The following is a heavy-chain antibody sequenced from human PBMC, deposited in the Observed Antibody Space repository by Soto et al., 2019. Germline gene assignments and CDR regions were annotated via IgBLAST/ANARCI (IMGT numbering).Heavy chain of an antibody. J-gene: IGHJ5*02. Sequence: GGSLRLSCAASGFTFSSNWMSWVRQAPGKGLEWVAKINQDGSEKYHVDSVKGRFTISRDNAKNSLYLQMSSLRDEDTALYFCARELVLVAAATSWFDAWGQGTLVTVSS. V-gene: IGHV3-7*01. CDR3: ARELVLVAAATSWFDA. D-gene: IGHD2-15*01. CDR2: INQDGSEK. CDR1: GFTFSSNW.